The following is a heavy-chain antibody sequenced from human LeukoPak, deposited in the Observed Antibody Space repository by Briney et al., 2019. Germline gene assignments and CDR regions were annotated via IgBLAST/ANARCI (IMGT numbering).Heavy chain of an antibody. J-gene: IGHJ4*02. V-gene: IGHV3-15*01. CDR3: SINSGYEGLFDY. CDR2: IKSKTDGGTT. D-gene: IGHD5-12*01. CDR1: GFTFSNAW. Sequence: PGRSLRLSCAASGFTFSNAWMSWVRQAPGKGLEWVGHIKSKTDGGTTDYAAPVKGRFTISRDDSKNTVYLQMNSLKTEDTAVYYCSINSGYEGLFDYWGQGTLVSVSS.